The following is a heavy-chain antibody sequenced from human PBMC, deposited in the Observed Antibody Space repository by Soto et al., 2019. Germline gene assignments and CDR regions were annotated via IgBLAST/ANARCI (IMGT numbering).Heavy chain of an antibody. CDR1: GGSISRSTYY. Sequence: SETLSLTCTVSGGSISRSTYYWGWIRHPPGKGLEWIGSIYYSGSTYYRPSLKSRVTISVDTSKNQFSLKLSSVTAADTAVYYCARQVPAAIRLGWFDPWGQGTPVTVSS. D-gene: IGHD2-2*02. V-gene: IGHV4-39*01. CDR2: IYYSGST. CDR3: ARQVPAAIRLGWFDP. J-gene: IGHJ5*02.